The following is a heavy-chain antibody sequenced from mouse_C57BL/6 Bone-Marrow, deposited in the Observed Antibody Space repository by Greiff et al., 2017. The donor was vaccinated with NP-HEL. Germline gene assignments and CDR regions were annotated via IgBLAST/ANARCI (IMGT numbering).Heavy chain of an antibody. V-gene: IGHV1-81*01. CDR1: GYTFTSYG. CDR3: ARRRDAY. J-gene: IGHJ3*01. CDR2: IYPRSGNT. Sequence: QVQLKESGAELARPGASVKLSCKASGYTFTSYGISWVKQRTGQGLEWIGEIYPRSGNTYYNEKFKGKATLTADKSSSTAYMELRSLTSEDSAVYFCARRRDAYWGQGTLVTVSA.